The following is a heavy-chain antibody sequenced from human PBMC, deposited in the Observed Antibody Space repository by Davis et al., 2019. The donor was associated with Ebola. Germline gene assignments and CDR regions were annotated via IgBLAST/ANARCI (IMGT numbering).Heavy chain of an antibody. V-gene: IGHV5-51*01. J-gene: IGHJ3*02. CDR3: ARGAPEGYIVVVPAAISEEADAFDI. Sequence: GESLKISCKGSGYSFTSYWIGWVRQMPGKGLEWMGIIYPGDSDTRYSPSFQGQVTISADKSISTAYLQWSSLKASDTAMYYCARGAPEGYIVVVPAAISEEADAFDIWGQGTMVTVSS. D-gene: IGHD2-2*02. CDR1: GYSFTSYW. CDR2: IYPGDSDT.